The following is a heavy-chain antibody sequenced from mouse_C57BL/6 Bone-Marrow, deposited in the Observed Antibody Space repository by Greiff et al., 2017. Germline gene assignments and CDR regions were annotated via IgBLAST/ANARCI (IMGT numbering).Heavy chain of an antibody. Sequence: EVKLMESGEGLVKPGGSLKLSCAASGFTFSSYAMSWVRQTPEKRLEWVAYISSGGDYIYYADPVKGRFTISRDNARNTLYLQMSSLKSEDTAMYYCTRVLRYWYFDVWGTGTTVTVSS. CDR3: TRVLRYWYFDV. J-gene: IGHJ1*03. D-gene: IGHD1-1*01. V-gene: IGHV5-9-1*02. CDR1: GFTFSSYA. CDR2: ISSGGDYI.